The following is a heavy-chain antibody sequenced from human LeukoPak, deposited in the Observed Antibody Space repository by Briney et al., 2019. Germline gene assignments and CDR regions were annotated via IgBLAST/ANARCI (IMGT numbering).Heavy chain of an antibody. V-gene: IGHV3-23*01. Sequence: GGSLRLSCAASGFTFSNYAMSWVRPAPGKGLEWVSAIVCSGGSTYYADSVKGRFTISRDNPKNTLYLQMNSLRAEDTAVYYCAKWGDYDILTGYYDSDYWGQGTLVTVSS. CDR1: GFTFSNYA. D-gene: IGHD3-9*01. J-gene: IGHJ4*02. CDR2: IVCSGGST. CDR3: AKWGDYDILTGYYDSDY.